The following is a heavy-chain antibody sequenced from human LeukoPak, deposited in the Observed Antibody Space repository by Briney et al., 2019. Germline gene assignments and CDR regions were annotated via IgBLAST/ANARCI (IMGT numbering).Heavy chain of an antibody. CDR1: GYTFTSYG. CDR2: ISAYNGNT. J-gene: IGHJ4*02. D-gene: IGHD2-2*01. CDR3: ARGVYCSSTSCYAPVDTAMVTLRY. Sequence: ASVKVSCKASGYTFTSYGISWVRQAPGQGLEWMGWISAYNGNTNYAQKLQGRVTMTTAASTGAAYMELRSLRSDDTAVYYCARGVYCSSTSCYAPVDTAMVTLRYWGPGTLGTVSS. V-gene: IGHV1-18*01.